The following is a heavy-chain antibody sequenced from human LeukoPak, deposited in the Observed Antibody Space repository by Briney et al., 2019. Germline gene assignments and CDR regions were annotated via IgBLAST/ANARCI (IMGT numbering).Heavy chain of an antibody. CDR1: GGSISSYY. CDR3: ARDTKLWFGDDAFDI. J-gene: IGHJ3*02. CDR2: IYTSGST. Sequence: ASETLSLTCTVSGGSISSYYWSWIRQPAGKGLKWIGRIYTSGSTNYNPSLKSRVTMSVDTSKNQFSLKLSSVTAADTAVYYCARDTKLWFGDDAFDIWGQGTTVTVSS. V-gene: IGHV4-4*07. D-gene: IGHD3-10*01.